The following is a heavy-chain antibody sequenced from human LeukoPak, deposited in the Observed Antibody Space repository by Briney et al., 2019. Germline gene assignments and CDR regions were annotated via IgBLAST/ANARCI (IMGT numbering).Heavy chain of an antibody. J-gene: IGHJ6*02. CDR2: INHSGST. D-gene: IGHD2-21*01. CDR3: ATQHIVVVASYYYYYGMDV. Sequence: SETLSLTCAVYGGSFSGYYWSWIRQPPGKGLEWIGEINHSGSTNYNPSLKSRVTISVDTSKNQFSLKLGSVTAADTAVYYCATQHIVVVASYYYYYGMDVWGQGTTVTVSS. V-gene: IGHV4-34*01. CDR1: GGSFSGYY.